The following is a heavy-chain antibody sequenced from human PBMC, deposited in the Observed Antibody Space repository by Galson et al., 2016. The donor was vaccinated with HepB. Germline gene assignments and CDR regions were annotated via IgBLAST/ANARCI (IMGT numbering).Heavy chain of an antibody. D-gene: IGHD3-3*01. J-gene: IGHJ4*02. Sequence: SVKVSCKASGYSFTTYGISWVRQAPGQGLEWMGWISAHNGNTHYIPKYQGRVTMTTDTSTSNAYMELRNLRSDDTAVYFCARDGGDNDFWGGYSGYWGQGTLVTVSS. CDR3: ARDGGDNDFWGGYSGY. CDR2: ISAHNGNT. V-gene: IGHV1-18*01. CDR1: GYSFTTYG.